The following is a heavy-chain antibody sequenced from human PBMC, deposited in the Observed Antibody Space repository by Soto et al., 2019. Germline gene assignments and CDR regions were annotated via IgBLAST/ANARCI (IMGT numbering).Heavy chain of an antibody. Sequence: SETLSLTCTVSGGSISSSSYYWGWIRQPPGKGLEWIGSIYYSGSTYYNPSLKSRVTISVDTSKNQFSLKLSCVTAADTAVYYCARRVFCSGGSCQGENWYFDLWGRGTLVTVSS. CDR3: ARRVFCSGGSCQGENWYFDL. J-gene: IGHJ2*01. CDR1: GGSISSSSYY. CDR2: IYYSGST. V-gene: IGHV4-39*01. D-gene: IGHD2-15*01.